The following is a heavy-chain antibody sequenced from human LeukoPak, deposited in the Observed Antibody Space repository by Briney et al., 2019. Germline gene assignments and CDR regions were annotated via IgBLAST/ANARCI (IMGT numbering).Heavy chain of an antibody. CDR1: GFTFSSYA. CDR3: ARDFGGYDLYYYGMDV. J-gene: IGHJ6*04. D-gene: IGHD5-12*01. Sequence: GGSLRLSCTASGFTFSSYAMHWVRQAPGKGLEWVAVISYDGSNKYYADSVKGRFTISRDNSKNTLYLQMNSLRAEDTAVYYCARDFGGYDLYYYGMDVWGKGTTVTVSS. V-gene: IGHV3-30*04. CDR2: ISYDGSNK.